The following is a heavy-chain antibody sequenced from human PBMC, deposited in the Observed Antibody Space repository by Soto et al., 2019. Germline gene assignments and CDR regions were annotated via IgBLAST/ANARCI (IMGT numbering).Heavy chain of an antibody. CDR3: ARQSRFGDLYYYYMDV. J-gene: IGHJ6*03. CDR1: GGSISSYY. CDR2: IYYSGST. Sequence: SETLSLTCTVSGGSISSYYWSWIRQPPGKGLEWIGYIYYSGSTNYNPSLKSRVTISVDTSKNQFSLKLSSVTAADTAVYYCARQSRFGDLYYYYMDVWGKGTTVTVSS. V-gene: IGHV4-59*08. D-gene: IGHD3-10*01.